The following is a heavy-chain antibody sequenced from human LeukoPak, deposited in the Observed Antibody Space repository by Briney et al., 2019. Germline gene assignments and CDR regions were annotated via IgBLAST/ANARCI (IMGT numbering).Heavy chain of an antibody. D-gene: IGHD5-12*01. V-gene: IGHV4-4*07. CDR2: IYTSGST. Sequence: SETLSLTCTVSGGSISGYYWSWVRQPAGRAQESIGRIYTSGSTNYNPSLESRVTMSVDTSKNQFSLKLSSVTAADTAVYYCAREHPVAIAADYWGQGTLVTVSS. CDR1: GGSISGYY. J-gene: IGHJ4*02. CDR3: AREHPVAIAADY.